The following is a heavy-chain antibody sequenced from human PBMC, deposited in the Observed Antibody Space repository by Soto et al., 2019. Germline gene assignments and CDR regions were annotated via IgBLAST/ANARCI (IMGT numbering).Heavy chain of an antibody. Sequence: PGGSLRLSCAASGFTFSSYAMSWVRQAPGKGLEWVSAISGSGGSTYYADSVKGRFTISRDNSKNTLYLQMNSLRAEDTAVYYCAQPPTRYDFKDGMDVWGPGASVTVSS. J-gene: IGHJ6*02. CDR2: ISGSGGST. D-gene: IGHD3-3*01. CDR3: AQPPTRYDFKDGMDV. CDR1: GFTFSSYA. V-gene: IGHV3-23*01.